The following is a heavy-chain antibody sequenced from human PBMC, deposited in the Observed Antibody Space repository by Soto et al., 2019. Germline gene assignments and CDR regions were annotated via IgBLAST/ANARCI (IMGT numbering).Heavy chain of an antibody. V-gene: IGHV5-51*01. Sequence: GESLKISCKGSGYSFTSYWIGWVRQMPGKGLEWMGIIYPGDSDTRYSPSFQGQVTISADTSISTAYLQWSSLKASDTAMYYCARLGCGYCSGGLNYYYGMDVWGQGTTVTVSS. D-gene: IGHD2-15*01. CDR1: GYSFTSYW. J-gene: IGHJ6*02. CDR3: ARLGCGYCSGGLNYYYGMDV. CDR2: IYPGDSDT.